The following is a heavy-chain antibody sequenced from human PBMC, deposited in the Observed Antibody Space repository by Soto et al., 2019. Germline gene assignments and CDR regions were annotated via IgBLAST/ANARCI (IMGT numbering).Heavy chain of an antibody. J-gene: IGHJ4*03. D-gene: IGHD7-27*01. CDR3: ARDTGLAPTVWGY. V-gene: IGHV4-31*03. CDR2: VYHSGST. CDR1: GDSIRGGGHY. Sequence: EQLQESGPGLVEPSQTLSLTCSVSGDSIRGGGHYWNWIRQFPGKGLEWIGYVYHSGSTHYNPSLRGRLTISIDTSKNQFSLRLISVTAADTALYYCARDTGLAPTVWGYWGHGTQVTVSS.